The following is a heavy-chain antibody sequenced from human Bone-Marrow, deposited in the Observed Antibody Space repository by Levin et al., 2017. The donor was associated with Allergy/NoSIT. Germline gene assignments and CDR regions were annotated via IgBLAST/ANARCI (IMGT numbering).Heavy chain of an antibody. D-gene: IGHD3-9*01. CDR1: GFTVSSHY. CDR3: AGSKTSTTTDILTGYSPYYYYYYMDV. J-gene: IGHJ6*03. CDR2: IYSGGST. Sequence: GESLKISCAASGFTVSSHYMSWVRQAPGKGLEWVSVIYSGGSTYYADSVKGRFTISRDNSKNTLYLQMNSLRAEDTAVYYCAGSKTSTTTDILTGYSPYYYYYYMDVWGKGTTVTVSS. V-gene: IGHV3-53*01.